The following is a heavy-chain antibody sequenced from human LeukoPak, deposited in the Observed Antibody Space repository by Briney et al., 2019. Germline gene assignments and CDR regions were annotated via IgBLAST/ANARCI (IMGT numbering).Heavy chain of an antibody. Sequence: GESLKISCKASGFSFTNYWIGWVRQMPGKGLEWMGIIYPGDSDTRYSPSLQGQVTISADKSISTAYLQWNSLKASDTAMYFCARRDYGGKHFDYWGQGTLVTVSS. CDR1: GFSFTNYW. CDR3: ARRDYGGKHFDY. V-gene: IGHV5-51*01. CDR2: IYPGDSDT. J-gene: IGHJ4*02. D-gene: IGHD4-23*01.